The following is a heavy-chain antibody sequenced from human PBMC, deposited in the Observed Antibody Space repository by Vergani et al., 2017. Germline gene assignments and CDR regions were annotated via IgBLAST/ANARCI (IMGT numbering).Heavy chain of an antibody. CDR3: ANSVMAGNVGVAYFGMDV. CDR1: GFTFRIYG. V-gene: IGHV3-30*02. Sequence: QVQLVESGGGVVQPGGSLRLSCIASGFTFRIYGMHWVRQAPGKGLEWVAFIRYDGTKRFYGDSVKGRFTISRDNSQTTVFLQMNSLRADDSAVYYCANSVMAGNVGVAYFGMDVWGRGTTVTVSS. J-gene: IGHJ6*02. CDR2: IRYDGTKR. D-gene: IGHD2-8*01.